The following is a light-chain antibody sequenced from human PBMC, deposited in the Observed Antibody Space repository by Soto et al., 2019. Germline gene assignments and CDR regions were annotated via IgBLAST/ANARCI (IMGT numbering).Light chain of an antibody. Sequence: DIQMTQSPSSLSASLGDRVTITCRASQSISTSLNWYQQKPGEAPKLLIYGASSRQRGVSSTFSGSGSGTDFTLTISSLQPEDFAIYYCQHSYSTPLTFGGGTKVDIK. V-gene: IGKV1-39*01. CDR2: GAS. CDR3: QHSYSTPLT. CDR1: QSISTS. J-gene: IGKJ4*01.